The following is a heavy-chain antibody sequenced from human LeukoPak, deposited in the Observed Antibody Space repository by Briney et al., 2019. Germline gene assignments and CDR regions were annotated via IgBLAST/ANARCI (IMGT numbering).Heavy chain of an antibody. Sequence: GGSLRLSCAASGFTFNSNYMSWVRQAPGKGLEWVSAIYSGGRTYYADSVKGRFTISRDNSKNTLYVQMTRLTAEDTDVPYCARGGLVSCDSWGQGTLVTVSS. J-gene: IGHJ5*01. CDR1: GFTFNSNY. CDR3: ARGGLVSCDS. V-gene: IGHV3-66*01. CDR2: IYSGGRT. D-gene: IGHD5/OR15-5a*01.